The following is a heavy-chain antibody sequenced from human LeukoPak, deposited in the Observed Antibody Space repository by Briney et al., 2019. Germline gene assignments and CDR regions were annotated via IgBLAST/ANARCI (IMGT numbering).Heavy chain of an antibody. D-gene: IGHD6-13*01. CDR1: GAPIRNYY. Sequence: SETLSLTCTVSGAPIRNYYWSWIRQPPGKGLEWIGYIYYSGSTNYNPSLESRVAMSVDTSKNQFSLRLSSVTAADTAIYYCARRYSSSWYVGFFDPWGQGALVTVSS. CDR3: ARRYSSSWYVGFFDP. J-gene: IGHJ5*02. V-gene: IGHV4-59*08. CDR2: IYYSGST.